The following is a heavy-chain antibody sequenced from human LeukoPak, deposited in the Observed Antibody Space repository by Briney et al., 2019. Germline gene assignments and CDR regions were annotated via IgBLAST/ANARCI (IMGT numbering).Heavy chain of an antibody. Sequence: SSETLSLTCTVSGGSISSGDYYWSWIRQPPGKGLEWIGYIYYSGSTYYNPSLKSRVTISVDTSKNQFSRKLSSVTAADTAVYYGARLYYDILTGYYARWFDPWGQGTLVTVSS. CDR2: IYYSGST. J-gene: IGHJ5*02. CDR1: GGSISSGDYY. CDR3: ARLYYDILTGYYARWFDP. V-gene: IGHV4-30-4*01. D-gene: IGHD3-9*01.